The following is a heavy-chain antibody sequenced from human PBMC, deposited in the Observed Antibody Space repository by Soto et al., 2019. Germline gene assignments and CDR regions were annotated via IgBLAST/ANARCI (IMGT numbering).Heavy chain of an antibody. J-gene: IGHJ6*02. CDR2: IIYDGSKK. D-gene: IGHD3-3*01. CDR1: GFSFSSSG. CDR3: EKDLQEVASFFFYGMDV. Sequence: PGGSLRLSCAASGFSFSSSGIHWVRQAPGKGLEWVAVIIYDGSKKEYADSVKGRFTISRDNSKDTVYLQMNNLRPEDTGVYYCEKDLQEVASFFFYGMDVWGQGTTVTVSS. V-gene: IGHV3-30*18.